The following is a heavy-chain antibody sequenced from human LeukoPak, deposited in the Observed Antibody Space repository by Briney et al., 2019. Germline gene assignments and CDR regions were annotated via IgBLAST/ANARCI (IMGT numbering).Heavy chain of an antibody. Sequence: GAGATLFCTSSGYSFTGNYIRWGWQPHGQGNEWMGGTNPNSGGTNYAQKFQGRVTMTRETSISTAYMELSRLRSDYTAVYYCARDELVPTVTTDYYYGMDVWGQGTTVTASS. CDR3: ARDELVPTVTTDYYYGMDV. D-gene: IGHD4-11*01. CDR2: TNPNSGGT. CDR1: GYSFTGNY. J-gene: IGHJ6*02. V-gene: IGHV1-2*02.